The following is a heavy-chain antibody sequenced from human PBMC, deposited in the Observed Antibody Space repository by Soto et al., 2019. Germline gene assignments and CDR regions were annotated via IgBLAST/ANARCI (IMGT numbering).Heavy chain of an antibody. D-gene: IGHD6-6*01. V-gene: IGHV4-39*01. CDR1: GCSVGIGSYY. J-gene: IGHJ6*02. Sequence: PTETLSLTCACSGCSVGIGSYYWCWLRQHPGKVLECIGYIYTSRTTYYNPSLKSRVTISVDTSKNQFSLKLSSVTAADTAVYYCARLQEYSSSSGYYYYYYGMDVWGQGTTVTVSS. CDR3: ARLQEYSSSSGYYYYYYGMDV. CDR2: IYTSRTT.